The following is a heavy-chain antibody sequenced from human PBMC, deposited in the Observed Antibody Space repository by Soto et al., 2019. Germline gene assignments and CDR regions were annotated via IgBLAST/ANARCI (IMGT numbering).Heavy chain of an antibody. CDR3: ARDRVPNTAMAGGVNYYYGMDV. Sequence: GGSLRLSCAASGFTFSSYDMHWVRQATGKGLEWVSAIGTAGDTYYPGSVKGRFTISRENAKNSLYLQMNSLRAEDTAVYYCARDRVPNTAMAGGVNYYYGMDVWGQGTTVTVSS. CDR2: IGTAGDT. V-gene: IGHV3-13*01. D-gene: IGHD5-18*01. CDR1: GFTFSSYD. J-gene: IGHJ6*02.